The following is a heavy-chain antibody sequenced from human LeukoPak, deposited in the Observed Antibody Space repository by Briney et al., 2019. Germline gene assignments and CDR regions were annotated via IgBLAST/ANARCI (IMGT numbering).Heavy chain of an antibody. J-gene: IGHJ4*02. CDR1: GFTFSGNW. CDR3: ARQSPSQGTDY. V-gene: IGHV3-23*01. Sequence: GGSLTLSCAASGFTFSGNWMSWVRRAPGKGLERVSAISGGGTYYADSVKGRFTISRDNSKNTLYLQMNSLRVEDTAVYYCARQSPSQGTDYWGQGTLVTVSS. CDR2: ISGGGT.